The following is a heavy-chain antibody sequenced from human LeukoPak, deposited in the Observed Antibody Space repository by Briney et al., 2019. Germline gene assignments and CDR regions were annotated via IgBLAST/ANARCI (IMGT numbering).Heavy chain of an antibody. CDR3: ARELVVGPAEYFQN. J-gene: IGHJ1*01. V-gene: IGHV3-7*01. D-gene: IGHD2-8*02. Sequence: GGSLRLSCAASGFTFSSYWMSWVRQTPGKGLEWVANINKDGSEKYYMDSVRGRFTISRDNAKNSLSLQVNSLRVEDTAVYYCARELVVGPAEYFQNWGQGTLVTVSS. CDR1: GFTFSSYW. CDR2: INKDGSEK.